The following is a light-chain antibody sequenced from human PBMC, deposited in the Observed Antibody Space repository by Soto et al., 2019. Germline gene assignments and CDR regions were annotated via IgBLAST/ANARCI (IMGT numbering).Light chain of an antibody. CDR2: AAS. Sequence: DIQMTQSPSSLSTSVGDRVTITCRASQSISNYLNWYQQKPGKAPKLLIYAASTLQSGVPSRFSGSGSGTDFTLTISSLQPEDFATYYCQQSYTTPGTFGPGTKVEIK. V-gene: IGKV1-39*01. CDR3: QQSYTTPGT. J-gene: IGKJ1*01. CDR1: QSISNY.